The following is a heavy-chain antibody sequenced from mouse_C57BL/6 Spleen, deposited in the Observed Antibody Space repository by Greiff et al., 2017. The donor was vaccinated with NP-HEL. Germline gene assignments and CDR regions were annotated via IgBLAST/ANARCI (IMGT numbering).Heavy chain of an antibody. CDR3: ATARNYVEDYFDY. CDR2: INPNNGGT. V-gene: IGHV1-22*01. D-gene: IGHD2-1*01. J-gene: IGHJ2*01. CDR1: GYTFTDYN. Sequence: EVQLQQSGPELVKPGASVKMSCKASGYTFTDYNMHWVKQSHGKSLEWIGYINPNNGGTSYNQKFKGKATLTVNKSSSTAYMELRSLTSEDSAVYYCATARNYVEDYFDYWGQGTTLTVSS.